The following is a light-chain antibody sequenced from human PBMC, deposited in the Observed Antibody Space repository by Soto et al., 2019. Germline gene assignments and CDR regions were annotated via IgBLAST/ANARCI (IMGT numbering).Light chain of an antibody. V-gene: IGKV1-17*01. CDR1: RDVGSD. CDR3: QQYNSFRT. CDR2: AAS. J-gene: IGKJ5*01. Sequence: QMTQSPSSLSASVGEKIIITCRASRDVGSDVSWYQQKPGQAPKLLIYAASNLYTGVPSRFSGSRSGTEFTLTISSLQPDDFATYYCQQYNSFRTFGQGTRREIK.